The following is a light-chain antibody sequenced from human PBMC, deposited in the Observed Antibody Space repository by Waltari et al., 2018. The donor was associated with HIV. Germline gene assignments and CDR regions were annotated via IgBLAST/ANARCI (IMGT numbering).Light chain of an antibody. CDR3: QQYFSTPWT. CDR2: WAS. Sequence: DIVMTQTPDSLIVSPGERASINCRSNQSLLYSPNNKNFLVWYQQKPGQPPKLLIYWASSRESGVPARFSGSGSGTNCTLTISSLQPEDVATYFCQQYFSTPWTFGQGTKV. CDR1: QSLLYSPNNKNF. J-gene: IGKJ1*01. V-gene: IGKV4-1*01.